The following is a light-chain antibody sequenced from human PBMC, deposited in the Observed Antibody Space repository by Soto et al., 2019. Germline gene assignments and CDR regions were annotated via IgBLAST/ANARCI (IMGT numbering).Light chain of an antibody. CDR3: QQYNRYWT. J-gene: IGKJ1*01. V-gene: IGKV1D-16*01. CDR1: QGISSW. Sequence: DLQMTQSPSSVSSSVGDRVTITCRASQGISSWFAWYQQKPGKAPKLLIYAASSLESGVQSRFSGSGSETEFTLTIRSLFPDDFATYYCQQYNRYWTCGQGTKVDIK. CDR2: AAS.